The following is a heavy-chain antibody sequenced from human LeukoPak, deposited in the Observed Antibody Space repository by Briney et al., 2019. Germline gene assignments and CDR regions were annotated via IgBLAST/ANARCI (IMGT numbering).Heavy chain of an antibody. Sequence: GGSLRLSCAASGFTFSSYWMHWVRQAPGKGLVWVSRINSDGSSTSYAVSVKGRFTISRDNAKNTLYLQMNSLRAEDTAVYYCARAISFLEWSYYYYYMDVWGKGTTVTVSS. V-gene: IGHV3-74*01. CDR3: ARAISFLEWSYYYYYMDV. CDR2: INSDGSST. D-gene: IGHD3-3*02. J-gene: IGHJ6*03. CDR1: GFTFSSYW.